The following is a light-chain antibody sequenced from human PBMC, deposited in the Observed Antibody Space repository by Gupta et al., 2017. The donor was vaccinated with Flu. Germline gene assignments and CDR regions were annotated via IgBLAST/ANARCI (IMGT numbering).Light chain of an antibody. CDR2: GTN. CDR3: QSYDGSMGV. CDR1: NYIIGAGYV. J-gene: IGLJ1*01. Sequence: VTISSTGSNYIIGAGYVVHWYQQPPETAHKLLIYGTNKRSAGVPDRFSGSKSGTSASLAIAVHPAEDEADYYCQSYDGSMGVFGAGTTVTVL. V-gene: IGLV1-40*01.